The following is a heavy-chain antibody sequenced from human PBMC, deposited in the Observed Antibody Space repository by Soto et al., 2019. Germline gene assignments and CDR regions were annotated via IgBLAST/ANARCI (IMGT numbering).Heavy chain of an antibody. Sequence: QVQLQQWGAGLLKPSETLSLTCAVYGGSFSGYYWSWIRQPPGKGLEWIGEINHSGSTNYNPALKGRVTISVDTSKNQFSLKLSSVTAADTAVYYCARGPSGYYLDFDYWGQGTLVTVSS. V-gene: IGHV4-34*01. D-gene: IGHD3-22*01. CDR1: GGSFSGYY. CDR2: INHSGST. J-gene: IGHJ4*02. CDR3: ARGPSGYYLDFDY.